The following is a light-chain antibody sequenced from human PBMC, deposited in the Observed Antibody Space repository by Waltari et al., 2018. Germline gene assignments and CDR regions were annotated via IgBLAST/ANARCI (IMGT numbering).Light chain of an antibody. CDR1: QDIRNF. V-gene: IGKV1-33*01. J-gene: IGKJ4*01. CDR2: DAS. Sequence: DIQMTQSPSSLSASVGDIVSITCQASQDIRNFLNWFQLKPGKSPKVLIYDASNLETGVPSRFSGRKSGTEFTLTISGLQPEDFATYFSQQYYDLPLTFGGGTKVEI. CDR3: QQYYDLPLT.